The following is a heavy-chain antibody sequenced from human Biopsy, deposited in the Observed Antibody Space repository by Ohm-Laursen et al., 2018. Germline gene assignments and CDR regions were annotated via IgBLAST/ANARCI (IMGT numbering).Heavy chain of an antibody. V-gene: IGHV4-34*01. CDR1: GGSFSNDY. Sequence: SETLSLTCAVFGGSFSNDYWTWIRQSPGKGLEWIGEVSHNGGTNYNPSLKARVSISMETSKNQFSLNLTSVTAADTALYYCARGKRGPVAIPRDNPNRIRGWFDPWGPGTLVTVSS. J-gene: IGHJ5*02. CDR2: VSHNGGT. CDR3: ARGKRGPVAIPRDNPNRIRGWFDP. D-gene: IGHD2-21*01.